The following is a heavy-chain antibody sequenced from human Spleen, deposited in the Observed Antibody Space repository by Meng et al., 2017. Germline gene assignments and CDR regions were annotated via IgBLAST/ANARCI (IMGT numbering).Heavy chain of an antibody. CDR3: AKDNVPWSGYLVG. CDR1: GFTFDDYA. CDR2: ISWNSGSI. J-gene: IGHJ4*02. V-gene: IGHV3-9*01. Sequence: SLKISCAASGFTFDDYAMHWVRQAPGKGLEWVSGISWNSGSIGYADSVKGRFTISRDNAKNSLYLQMNSLRAEDTALYYCAKDNVPWSGYLVGWCQGTLVTVSS. D-gene: IGHD3-3*01.